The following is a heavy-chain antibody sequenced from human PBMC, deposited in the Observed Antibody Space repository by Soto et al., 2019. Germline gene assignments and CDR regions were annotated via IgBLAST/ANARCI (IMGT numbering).Heavy chain of an antibody. CDR3: ERVACSGGSCYSSEDYYYYYGMDV. D-gene: IGHD2-15*01. J-gene: IGHJ6*02. Sequence: SETLSLTCAVYGGSFSGYYWRWIRQPPGKGLEWIVEINHSGSTNYNPSLKSRVTISVDTSKKQFSLKLSAVTAADTAVYYCERVACSGGSCYSSEDYYYYYGMDVGGQGTTVTVSS. CDR1: GGSFSGYY. CDR2: INHSGST. V-gene: IGHV4-34*01.